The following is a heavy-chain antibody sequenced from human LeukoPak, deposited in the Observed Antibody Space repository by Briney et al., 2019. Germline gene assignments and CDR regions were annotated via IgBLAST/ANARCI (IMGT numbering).Heavy chain of an antibody. D-gene: IGHD4-17*01. CDR2: INPNTGGT. J-gene: IGHJ6*03. CDR3: ARHSNGDYDYYYYYMDV. Sequence: ASVKVSCKASGYTFTDYYIYWVRQAPGQGLEWMGWINPNTGGTNYAQNFQGRVTMTRDTSIGTAYMELSSLRSEDTAVYYCARHSNGDYDYYYYYMDVWGKGTTVTISS. V-gene: IGHV1-2*02. CDR1: GYTFTDYY.